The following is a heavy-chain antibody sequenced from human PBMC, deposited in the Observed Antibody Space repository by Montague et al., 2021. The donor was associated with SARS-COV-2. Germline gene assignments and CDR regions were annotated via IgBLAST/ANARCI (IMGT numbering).Heavy chain of an antibody. V-gene: IGHV4-31*03. CDR2: IYYSGST. J-gene: IGHJ4*02. CDR1: GGSISSGGYY. CDR3: ARARGKKTIFGVVISYFDY. D-gene: IGHD3-3*01. Sequence: TLSLTCTVSGGSISSGGYYWSWIRQHPGRGLEWIGYIYYSGSTYYNPSLKSRVTISVDTSKNQYSLKLRSVTAADTAVYYCARARGKKTIFGVVISYFDYGGQGTLVTVSS.